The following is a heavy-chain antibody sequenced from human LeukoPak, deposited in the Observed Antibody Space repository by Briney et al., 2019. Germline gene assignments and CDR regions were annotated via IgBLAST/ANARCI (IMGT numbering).Heavy chain of an antibody. CDR2: ISNDGSTT. CDR3: ARDCGSTGCDY. J-gene: IGHJ4*02. D-gene: IGHD2-2*01. CDR1: GFTFSDYW. V-gene: IGHV3-74*01. Sequence: GGSLRLSCAASGFTFSDYWMHWVRPAPGKGLLWVSRISNDGSTTTYADSVRGRFTISRDNAKNTLYLQMNSLRAEDTAVYYCARDCGSTGCDYWGQGTLVTVSS.